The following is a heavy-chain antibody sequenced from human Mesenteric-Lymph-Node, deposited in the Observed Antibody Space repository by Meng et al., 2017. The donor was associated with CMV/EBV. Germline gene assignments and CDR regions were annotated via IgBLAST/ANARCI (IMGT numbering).Heavy chain of an antibody. Sequence: GESLKISCTASGFTFGDYAMSWVRQAPGKGLEWVSYISSSGSTIYYADSVKGRFTISRDNAKNSLYLQMNSLRAEDTAVYYCASGITVRYGDYVGVFDYWGQGTLVTVSS. D-gene: IGHD4-17*01. CDR3: ASGITVRYGDYVGVFDY. CDR1: GFTFGDYA. CDR2: ISSSGSTI. V-gene: IGHV3-11*04. J-gene: IGHJ4*02.